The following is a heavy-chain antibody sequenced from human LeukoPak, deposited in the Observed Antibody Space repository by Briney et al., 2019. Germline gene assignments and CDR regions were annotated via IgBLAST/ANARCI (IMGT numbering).Heavy chain of an antibody. D-gene: IGHD1-26*01. J-gene: IGHJ6*02. CDR2: IIPIFGTA. V-gene: IGHV1-69*06. CDR1: GGTFSSYA. CDR3: ARGGSPPYYYGMDV. Sequence: ASVKVSCKASGGTFSSYAISWVRQAPGQGLEWMGGIIPIFGTANYAQKFQGRVTITADKSTSTAYMELSSLRSEDTAVYYCARGGSPPYYYGMDVWGQGTTVTVSS.